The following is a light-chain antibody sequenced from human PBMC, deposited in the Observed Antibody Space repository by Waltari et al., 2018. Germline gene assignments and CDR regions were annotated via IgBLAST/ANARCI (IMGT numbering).Light chain of an antibody. CDR3: GTWDNSLNIVI. Sequence: QSVLTQPPSVSAAPRQKVSISCYGSSSNIGNSSVSWFQQFPRAAPKLLISDTNKRPSGIPDRFSASKSGTSATLGISGLQTGDEAIYHCGTWDNSLNIVIFGGGTKLTVL. CDR2: DTN. V-gene: IGLV1-51*01. CDR1: SSNIGNSS. J-gene: IGLJ2*01.